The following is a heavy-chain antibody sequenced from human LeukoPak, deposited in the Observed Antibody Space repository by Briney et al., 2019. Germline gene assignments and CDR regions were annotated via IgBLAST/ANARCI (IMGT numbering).Heavy chain of an antibody. CDR2: ISGSGGST. D-gene: IGHD2-8*02. CDR1: GFTFSSYA. Sequence: PGGSLRLSCAASGFTFSSYAMSWVRQAPGKGLEWVSAISGSGGSTYYADSVKGRFTISRDNSKNTLYLQMNSLRAEDTAVYYCAKRLAPSHCTGGVCYTWAFDYWGQGTLVTVSS. V-gene: IGHV3-23*01. J-gene: IGHJ4*02. CDR3: AKRLAPSHCTGGVCYTWAFDY.